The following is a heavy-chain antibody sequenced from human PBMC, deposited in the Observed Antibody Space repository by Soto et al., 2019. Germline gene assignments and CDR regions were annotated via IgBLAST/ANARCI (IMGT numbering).Heavy chain of an antibody. D-gene: IGHD1-7*01. CDR1: GYSISSGYY. CDR3: ASSEDWNYVFDY. Sequence: SETLSLTCAVSGYSISSGYYWGCIRQPPGKGLEWIGSIYHSGSTYYNPSLKSRVTISVDTSKNQFSLKLSSVTAADKAVYYCASSEDWNYVFDYWGQGTMFTVSS. J-gene: IGHJ4*02. CDR2: IYHSGST. V-gene: IGHV4-38-2*01.